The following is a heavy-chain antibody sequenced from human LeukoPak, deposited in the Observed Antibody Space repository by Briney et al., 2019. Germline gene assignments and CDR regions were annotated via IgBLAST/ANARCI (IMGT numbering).Heavy chain of an antibody. V-gene: IGHV3-72*01. CDR2: TRNRANSYAT. CDR1: GFTFSDHY. D-gene: IGHD2-15*01. CDR3: ARVYCTGGNCYPSTLDC. Sequence: GGSLRLSCAASGFTFSDHYMDWVRQAPGKGLEWVGRTRNRANSYATEYAASVKGRFTISRDDSKNPLYLQMNSLKTEDTAVYYCARVYCTGGNCYPSTLDCWGQGTLVTVSS. J-gene: IGHJ4*02.